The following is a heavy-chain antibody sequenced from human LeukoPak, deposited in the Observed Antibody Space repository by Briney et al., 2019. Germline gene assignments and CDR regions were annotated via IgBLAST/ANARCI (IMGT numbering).Heavy chain of an antibody. V-gene: IGHV4-34*01. Sequence: SETLSLTCAVYGGSFSGYYWSWIRQPPGKGLDWIGEINHSGSTNYNPSLKSRVTISVDTSKNQFSLKLSSVTAADTAVYYCARRSSSWYQVIDYWGQGTLVTVSS. J-gene: IGHJ4*02. CDR3: ARRSSSWYQVIDY. D-gene: IGHD6-13*01. CDR1: GGSFSGYY. CDR2: INHSGST.